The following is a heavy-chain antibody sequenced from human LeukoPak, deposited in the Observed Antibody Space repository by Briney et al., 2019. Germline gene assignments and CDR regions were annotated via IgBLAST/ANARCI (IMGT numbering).Heavy chain of an antibody. V-gene: IGHV3-48*03. Sequence: PGGSLRLSCAVSGFTFSSYEMNWVRQAPGKGLEWVSYISSSGSTIYYADSVRGRFTISRDNAKNSLYLQMNSLRAEDTAVYYCAKVHDSAGYFTTWDHWGQGTLVTVSS. CDR2: ISSSGSTI. D-gene: IGHD3-22*01. CDR1: GFTFSSYE. J-gene: IGHJ4*02. CDR3: AKVHDSAGYFTTWDH.